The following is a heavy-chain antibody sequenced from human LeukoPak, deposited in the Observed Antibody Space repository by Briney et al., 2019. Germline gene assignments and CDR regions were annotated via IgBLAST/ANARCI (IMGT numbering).Heavy chain of an antibody. Sequence: GGSLRLSCAASGFTFSSYAMSWVRQAPGKGLEWVSAISGSGGSTYYADSVKGRFTISRDNSKNTLYLQMNSLRAEDTAVYYCAKDGTDLGISGGDYVDYFDYWGQGTLVTVSS. CDR1: GFTFSSYA. J-gene: IGHJ4*02. V-gene: IGHV3-23*01. CDR3: AKDGTDLGISGGDYVDYFDY. CDR2: ISGSGGST. D-gene: IGHD4-17*01.